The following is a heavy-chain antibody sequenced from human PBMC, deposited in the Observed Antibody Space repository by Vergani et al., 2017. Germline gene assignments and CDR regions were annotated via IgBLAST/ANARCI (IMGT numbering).Heavy chain of an antibody. D-gene: IGHD2-2*02. CDR2: IKSKTDGGTT. Sequence: EVQLVESGGGLVKPGGSLRLSCAASGFTFSNAWMSWVRQAPGKGLEWVGRIKSKTDGGTTDYAAPVKGRFTISRDDSKNTLYLQMNSLKTEDTAVYYXTTVDCSSTSCYTDYYYYMDVWGKGTTVTVSS. CDR1: GFTFSNAW. CDR3: TTVDCSSTSCYTDYYYYMDV. J-gene: IGHJ6*03. V-gene: IGHV3-15*01.